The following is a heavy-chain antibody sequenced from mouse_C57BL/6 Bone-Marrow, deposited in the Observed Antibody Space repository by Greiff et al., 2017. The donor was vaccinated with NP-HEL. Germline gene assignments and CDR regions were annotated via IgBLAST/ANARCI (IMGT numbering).Heavy chain of an antibody. CDR2: IWWDDDK. CDR3: ARMCYGSSPYYAMDY. Sequence: VMLVESGPGILQPSQTLSLTCSFSGFSLSTFGMGVGWIRQPSGKGLEWLAHIWWDDDKYYNPALKSRLTISKDTSKNQVFLKIANVDTADTATYYCARMCYGSSPYYAMDYWGQGTSVTVSS. V-gene: IGHV8-8*01. CDR1: GFSLSTFGMG. J-gene: IGHJ4*01. D-gene: IGHD1-1*01.